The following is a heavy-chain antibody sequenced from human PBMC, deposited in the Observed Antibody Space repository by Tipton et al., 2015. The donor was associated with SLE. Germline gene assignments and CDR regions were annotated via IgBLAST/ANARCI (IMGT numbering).Heavy chain of an antibody. V-gene: IGHV4-30-4*08. Sequence: TLSLTCTVSGGSISSGGYYWSWIRQSPGKGLEWIGYISYSGSTGYNPSLTSRVTMSVDTSKNQISLKLSSVTAADTAVYYCARAELGDFDYWGPGSLVTVSS. CDR1: GGSISSGGYY. D-gene: IGHD7-27*01. CDR3: ARAELGDFDY. CDR2: ISYSGST. J-gene: IGHJ4*02.